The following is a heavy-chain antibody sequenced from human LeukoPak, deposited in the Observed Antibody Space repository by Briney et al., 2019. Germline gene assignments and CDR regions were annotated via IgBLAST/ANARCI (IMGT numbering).Heavy chain of an antibody. V-gene: IGHV3-23*01. CDR2: ISGSGGST. Sequence: PGGSLRLSCAASGFTFTTYAMSWVRQAPGKGLEWVSTISGSGGSTYYAASVKGRFTISRDNSKNTLYLQMNSLRAEDTAVYYCAKFGGDYVNWGQGTLVTVSS. D-gene: IGHD4-17*01. CDR3: AKFGGDYVN. J-gene: IGHJ4*02. CDR1: GFTFTTYA.